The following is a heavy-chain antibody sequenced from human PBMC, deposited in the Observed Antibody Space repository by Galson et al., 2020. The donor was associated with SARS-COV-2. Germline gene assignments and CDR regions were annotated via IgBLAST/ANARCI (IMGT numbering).Heavy chain of an antibody. V-gene: IGHV4-34*01. CDR3: ARGLFQTTMVIVVFTSGSFYFDS. CDR2: ITQSGSV. J-gene: IGHJ4*02. D-gene: IGHD3-22*01. CDR1: GGSFSGHY. Sequence: SETLSLTCVVYGGSFSGHYWSWIRQSPGKGLEWIGEITQSGSVNYNPSLKSRVTISADTSKNQFSLELRSVTAADTAVYYCARGLFQTTMVIVVFTSGSFYFDSWGQGTLVSVSS.